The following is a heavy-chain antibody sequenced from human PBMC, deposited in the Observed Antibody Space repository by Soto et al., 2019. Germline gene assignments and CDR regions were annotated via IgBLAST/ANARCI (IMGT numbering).Heavy chain of an antibody. CDR2: IYHSGTT. J-gene: IGHJ6*02. V-gene: IGHV4-30-4*01. CDR3: ARAWHYYYYGLDV. D-gene: IGHD5-12*01. CDR1: GASISSGDYY. Sequence: PSETLSLTCTVSGASISSGDYYWSWIRQSPGKGLEYIGYIYHSGTTYYNPSIKSRVIMSLDTSKNQFSLKLNSVTAADTAVYYCARAWHYYYYGLDVWGQGTTVTVSS.